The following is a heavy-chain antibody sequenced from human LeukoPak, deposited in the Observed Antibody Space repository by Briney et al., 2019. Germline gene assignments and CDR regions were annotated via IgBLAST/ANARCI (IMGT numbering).Heavy chain of an antibody. CDR1: GFTFSDYY. Sequence: GGSLRLSCAASGFTFSDYYMSWISQAQGKGLEWDSYISTSGSNIYYADSVKGRFLISRDNAKKSLYLQMNSLRAEDTAVYYCARDAGIAATSLDVWGQGTTVTVSS. CDR2: ISTSGSNI. D-gene: IGHD6-13*01. CDR3: ARDAGIAATSLDV. V-gene: IGHV3-11*01. J-gene: IGHJ6*02.